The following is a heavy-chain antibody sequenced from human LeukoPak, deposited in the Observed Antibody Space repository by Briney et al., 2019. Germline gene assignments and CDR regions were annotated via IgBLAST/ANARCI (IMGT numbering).Heavy chain of an antibody. CDR2: IYYSGST. Sequence: SETLSLTCTVSGGSISSYYWSWIRQPPGKGLEWIGYIYYSGSTNYNPSLKSRVTISVDTSKNQFSLKLSSVTAADTAVYYCAGYGSGSYYRQFDYWGQGTLVTVSS. CDR1: GGSISSYY. D-gene: IGHD3-10*01. V-gene: IGHV4-59*01. J-gene: IGHJ4*02. CDR3: AGYGSGSYYRQFDY.